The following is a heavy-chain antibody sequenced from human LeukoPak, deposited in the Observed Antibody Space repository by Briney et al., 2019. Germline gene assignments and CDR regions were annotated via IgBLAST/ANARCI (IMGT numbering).Heavy chain of an antibody. V-gene: IGHV3-7*01. CDR2: IKQDGSEK. CDR1: GFTFSNYW. Sequence: GGSLRLSCAASGFTFSNYWMTWVRQAPGKGLEWVANIKQDGSEKYYVDSVKGRFTISRDNAKNSLYLQMNSLRAEDTAVYYCARDVVYCSSTSCYSDAFDIWGQGTMVTVSS. D-gene: IGHD2-2*01. CDR3: ARDVVYCSSTSCYSDAFDI. J-gene: IGHJ3*02.